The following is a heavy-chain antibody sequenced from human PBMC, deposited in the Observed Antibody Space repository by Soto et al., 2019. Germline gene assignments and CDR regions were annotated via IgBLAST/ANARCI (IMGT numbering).Heavy chain of an antibody. CDR2: ISSSGSTI. CDR1: VFTFIDYY. D-gene: IGHD6-13*01. V-gene: IGHV3-11*01. CDR3: ARNYSSSWYVWFDP. Sequence: GGSLRLSCASSVFTFIDYYMSWIRQAPGKGLEWVSYISSSGSTIYYADSVKGRFTISRDNAKNSLYLQMNSLRAEDTAVYYCARNYSSSWYVWFDPWGQGTLVT. J-gene: IGHJ5*02.